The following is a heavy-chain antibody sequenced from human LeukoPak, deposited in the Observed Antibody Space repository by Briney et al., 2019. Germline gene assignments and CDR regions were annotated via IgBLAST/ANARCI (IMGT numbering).Heavy chain of an antibody. CDR1: GDSVSSNSAA. CDR3: ARGWGSSGWCKVNWFDP. V-gene: IGHV6-1*01. J-gene: IGHJ5*02. Sequence: SQTLSLTCAISGDSVSSNSAAWNWIRQSPSRGLEWLGRTYYRSKWYNDYAVSVKSRITINPDTSKNQFSLQLNSVTPEDTAVYYCARGWGSSGWCKVNWFDPWGQGTLVTVSS. D-gene: IGHD6-19*01. CDR2: TYYRSKWYN.